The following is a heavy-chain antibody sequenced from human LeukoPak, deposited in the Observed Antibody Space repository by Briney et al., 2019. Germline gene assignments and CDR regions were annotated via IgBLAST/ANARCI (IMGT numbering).Heavy chain of an antibody. V-gene: IGHV3-30*03. CDR2: VSFEGSNK. D-gene: IGHD6-6*01. CDR1: GFTFSRYG. Sequence: PGGSLRLSCAASGFTFSRYGMHWVRQAPGKGLEWVAVVSFEGSNKYYADSVKGRFSISRDNSKNTLSLQMNSLRSEDTAVYYCARARRALSLAARPRYYYMDVWGKGTTVTVSS. J-gene: IGHJ6*03. CDR3: ARARRALSLAARPRYYYMDV.